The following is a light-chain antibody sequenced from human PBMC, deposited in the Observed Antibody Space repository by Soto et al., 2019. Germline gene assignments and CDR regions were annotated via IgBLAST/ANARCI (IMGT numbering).Light chain of an antibody. V-gene: IGKV1-5*01. CDR3: QQYNSYSPIT. CDR2: DAS. CDR1: QRISSW. J-gene: IGKJ5*01. Sequence: DIQMTQSPSTLSASVGDRVTITCRASQRISSWLAWYQQKPGKAPKLLIYDASSLESGVPSRFSGSGSGTEFTLTLSSLQPDDFATYYCQQYNSYSPITFGQGKRLEIK.